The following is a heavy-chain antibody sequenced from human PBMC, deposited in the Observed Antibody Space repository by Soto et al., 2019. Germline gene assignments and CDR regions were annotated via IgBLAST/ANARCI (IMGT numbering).Heavy chain of an antibody. CDR2: ISGSGGST. D-gene: IGHD2-15*01. CDR3: AILLRRYCSGGSCYPGDY. Sequence: EVQLLESGGGMVQPGGSLRLSCAASGFTFSSYAMSWVRQAPGKGLEWVSAISGSGGSTYYADSVKGRFTISRDNSTITLDLQMNSLRAEDTAVYYCAILLRRYCSGGSCYPGDYWGQGTLVTVSS. V-gene: IGHV3-23*01. CDR1: GFTFSSYA. J-gene: IGHJ4*02.